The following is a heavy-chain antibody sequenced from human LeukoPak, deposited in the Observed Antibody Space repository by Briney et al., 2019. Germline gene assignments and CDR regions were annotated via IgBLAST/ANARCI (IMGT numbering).Heavy chain of an antibody. V-gene: IGHV3-30-3*01. CDR1: GFTFSSYA. CDR2: ISYDGSNK. D-gene: IGHD3-22*01. Sequence: GGSLRLSCAASGFTFSSYAMHWVRQAPGKGLEWVAVISYDGSNKYYADSVKGRFTISRDNSKNTLYLQMNSLRAEDTAVYYCARGAFFDYDSSGYYYWGQGTLVTVSS. J-gene: IGHJ4*02. CDR3: ARGAFFDYDSSGYYY.